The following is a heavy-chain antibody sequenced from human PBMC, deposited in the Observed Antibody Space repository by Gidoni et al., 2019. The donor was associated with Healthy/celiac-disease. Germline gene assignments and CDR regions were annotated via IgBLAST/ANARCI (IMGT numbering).Heavy chain of an antibody. CDR2: INHSGST. CDR3: AREPGVDAFDI. Sequence: QVQLQQWGTGLLKPSATLSLTCAVYRGSFSGYYWKWNRQPPGKGLEWIGEINHSGSTNYNPSLKSRVTISVDTSKNQFSLKLSSVTAAATAVYYCAREPGVDAFDIWGQGTMVTVSS. J-gene: IGHJ3*02. CDR1: RGSFSGYY. V-gene: IGHV4-34*01. D-gene: IGHD7-27*01.